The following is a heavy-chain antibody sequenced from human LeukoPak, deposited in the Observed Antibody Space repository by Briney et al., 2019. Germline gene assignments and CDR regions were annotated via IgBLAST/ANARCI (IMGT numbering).Heavy chain of an antibody. V-gene: IGHV3-53*01. CDR1: RFTVNSNS. Sequence: QPGGSLRLSCAASRFTVNSNSMSWVRQATGKGLECVAAIYSGDSTYYPDSVKGRFSISRDNSKNTLYLQMSSLRAEDTAIYYCVGRPYYYYGMDVWGQGTTVTVS. J-gene: IGHJ6*02. CDR3: VGRPYYYYGMDV. CDR2: IYSGDST.